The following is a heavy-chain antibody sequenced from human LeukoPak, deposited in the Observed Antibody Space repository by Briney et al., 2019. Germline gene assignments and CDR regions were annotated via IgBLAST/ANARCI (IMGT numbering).Heavy chain of an antibody. CDR2: IYYSGST. Sequence: SETLSPTCTVSGGSISSYYWSWIRQPPGKGLEWIGYIYYSGSTNYNLSLKSRVTISVDTSKNQFSLKLSSATAADTAVYYCARRHGDYWGQGTLVTVSS. CDR3: ARRHGDY. V-gene: IGHV4-59*01. CDR1: GGSISSYY. J-gene: IGHJ4*02.